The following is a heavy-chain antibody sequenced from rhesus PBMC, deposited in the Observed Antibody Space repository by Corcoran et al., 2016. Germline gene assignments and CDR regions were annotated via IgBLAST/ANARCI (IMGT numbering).Heavy chain of an antibody. CDR1: GFTFGSYY. Sequence: EVQLVESGGGLVQPGGSLRLSCTGSGFTFGSYYMYWVRQAPGKGLEWVSAINTGGCSTWYTDSVKGRFTISKENAKNTLYLQMDSLRAEDTTVYYCARLTSGYYTLWGQGVLVTVSS. CDR2: INTGGCST. CDR3: ARLTSGYYTL. D-gene: IGHD3-28*01. V-gene: IGHV3-8*01. J-gene: IGHJ4*01.